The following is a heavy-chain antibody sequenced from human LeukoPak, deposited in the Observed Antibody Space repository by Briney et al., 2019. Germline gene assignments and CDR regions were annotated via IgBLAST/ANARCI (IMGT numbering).Heavy chain of an antibody. Sequence: PGGSLRLSCAASGFTFSVYYMSWIRQAPGKGLKWVSYISTSGSTIFYAYSVKGRFTLSRDSAKNSPFLQMNSLIAEDTAVYYSARLMGDRTTGYWGQGTLVTVSS. CDR2: ISTSGSTI. CDR3: ARLMGDRTTGY. D-gene: IGHD3-16*01. J-gene: IGHJ4*02. V-gene: IGHV3-11*04. CDR1: GFTFSVYY.